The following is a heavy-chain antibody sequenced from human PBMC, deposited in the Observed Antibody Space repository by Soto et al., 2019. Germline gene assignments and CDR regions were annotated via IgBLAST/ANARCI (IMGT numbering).Heavy chain of an antibody. CDR3: ATRNPPYIHGLFDY. V-gene: IGHV3-15*07. CDR1: GFIFADAW. Sequence: EVPLVESGGGLMKPGDSLRLSCAASGFIFADAWIHWVRQVPGKGLEWVGRIKSKNDGGTTDYAAPVEGRFTISRDDSVNTIYLQMNSLKSEDAGVYYCATRNPPYIHGLFDYWGQGALVTVSS. J-gene: IGHJ4*02. D-gene: IGHD1-1*01. CDR2: IKSKNDGGTT.